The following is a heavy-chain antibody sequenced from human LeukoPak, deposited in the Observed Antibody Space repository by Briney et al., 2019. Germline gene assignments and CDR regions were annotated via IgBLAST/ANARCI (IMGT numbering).Heavy chain of an antibody. CDR1: GVSISSSSYY. V-gene: IGHV4-39*01. CDR2: IYYSGST. J-gene: IGHJ4*02. Sequence: SETLSLTCTVSGVSISSSSYYWGWIRQPPGKGLEWIGSIYYSGSTYYNPSLKSRVTISVDTSKNQFSLKLSSVTAADTAVYYCASQTHGKDYWGQGTLVTVSS. CDR3: ASQTHGKDY.